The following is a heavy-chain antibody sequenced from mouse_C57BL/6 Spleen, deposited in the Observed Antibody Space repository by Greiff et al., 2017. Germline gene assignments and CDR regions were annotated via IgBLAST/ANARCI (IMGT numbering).Heavy chain of an antibody. V-gene: IGHV7-3*01. CDR3: ARYMGNYYGSSYNWYFDV. CDR1: GFTFTDYY. D-gene: IGHD1-1*01. J-gene: IGHJ1*03. CDR2: IRNKANGYTT. Sequence: EVQLVESGGGLVQPGGSLSLSCAASGFTFTDYYMSWVRQPPGKALEWLGFIRNKANGYTTEYSASVKGRFTISRDNSQSILYLQMNALRAEDSATYYCARYMGNYYGSSYNWYFDVWGTGTTVTVSS.